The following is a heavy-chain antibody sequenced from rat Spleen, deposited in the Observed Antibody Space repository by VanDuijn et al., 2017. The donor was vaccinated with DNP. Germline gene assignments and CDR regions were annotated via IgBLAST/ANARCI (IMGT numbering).Heavy chain of an antibody. V-gene: IGHV5-25*01. CDR1: GFTFSNYD. J-gene: IGHJ2*01. Sequence: EVQLVESGGGLVQPGRSLKLSCAASGFTFSNYDMAWVRQAPTKGLEWVASISTSGGSTYYRDSVKGRFTVSRDNAKSTLYLQMDSLRSEDTATYYCARGGITFDYWGQGVMVTVSS. CDR3: ARGGITFDY. D-gene: IGHD1-4*01. CDR2: ISTSGGST.